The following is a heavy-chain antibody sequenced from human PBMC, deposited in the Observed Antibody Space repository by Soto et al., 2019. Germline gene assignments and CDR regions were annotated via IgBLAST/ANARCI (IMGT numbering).Heavy chain of an antibody. V-gene: IGHV1-69*13. J-gene: IGHJ6*02. Sequence: ASVKVSCKASGGTFSSYAISWVRQAPGQGLEWMGGIIPIFGTANYAQKFQGRVTITADESTSTAYMELSSLRSEDTAVYYCARLRFLEWLSMTGYYYYGMDVWGQGTTVTISS. D-gene: IGHD3-3*01. CDR2: IIPIFGTA. CDR1: GGTFSSYA. CDR3: ARLRFLEWLSMTGYYYYGMDV.